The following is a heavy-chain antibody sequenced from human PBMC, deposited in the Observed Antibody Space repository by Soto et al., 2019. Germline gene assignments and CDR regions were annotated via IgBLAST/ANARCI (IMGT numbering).Heavy chain of an antibody. V-gene: IGHV1-46*01. CDR3: ARGIVATSPFDY. CDR1: GYMFTSYD. J-gene: IGHJ4*02. D-gene: IGHD5-12*01. CDR2: INPSGGST. Sequence: GASVKVSCKASGYMFTSYDMHWVRQAPGQGLEWMGKINPSGGSTSYAQKFQGRVTMTRDTSTSTVYMELSSLRSEDTAVYYCARGIVATSPFDYWGQGTLVTVSS.